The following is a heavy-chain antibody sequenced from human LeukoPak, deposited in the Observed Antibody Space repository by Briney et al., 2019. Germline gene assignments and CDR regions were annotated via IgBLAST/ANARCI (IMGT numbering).Heavy chain of an antibody. V-gene: IGHV3-23*01. CDR1: GFTFSHYG. CDR3: AKDGAWLRFDD. CDR2: ITSRSVT. Sequence: PGGSLRLSCAASGFTFSHYGMNWVRQAPGKGLEWVSGITSRSVTYYADSVKGRFSISRDDLKNTLYLQMTNLRAEDTAVYYCAKDGAWLRFDDWGQGILVTVSS. D-gene: IGHD5-12*01. J-gene: IGHJ4*02.